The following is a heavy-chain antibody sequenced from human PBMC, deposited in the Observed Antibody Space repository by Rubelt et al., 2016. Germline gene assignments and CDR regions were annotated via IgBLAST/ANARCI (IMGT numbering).Heavy chain of an antibody. Sequence: GKGLVWVSRIKGDGSWTSYADSVKGRFTISRDNSKNTLYLQMNSLRAEDTAVYYCARGGYSYIFDYWGQGTLVTVSS. CDR3: ARGGYSYIFDY. D-gene: IGHD5-18*01. CDR2: IKGDGSWT. V-gene: IGHV3-74*01. J-gene: IGHJ4*02.